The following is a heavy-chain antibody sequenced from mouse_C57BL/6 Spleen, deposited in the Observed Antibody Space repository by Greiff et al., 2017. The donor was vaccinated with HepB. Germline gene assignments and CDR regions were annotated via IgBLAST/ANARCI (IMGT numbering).Heavy chain of an antibody. V-gene: IGHV1-7*01. CDR3: ARSKGYDAFDY. D-gene: IGHD2-2*01. CDR2: INPSSGYT. CDR1: GYTFTSYR. J-gene: IGHJ2*01. Sequence: VQLQQSGADLAKPGASVKLSCKASGYTFTSYRMHWVKQRPGQGLEWIGYINPSSGYTKYKQKFTDKATLTADKSSSTAYMQLSSLTYEDSAFYYCARSKGYDAFDYWGQGTTLTVSS.